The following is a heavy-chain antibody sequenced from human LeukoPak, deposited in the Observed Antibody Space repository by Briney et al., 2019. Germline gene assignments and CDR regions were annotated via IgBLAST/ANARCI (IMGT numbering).Heavy chain of an antibody. CDR3: ARERRNTHLWFGEPWDY. J-gene: IGHJ4*02. Sequence: GASVKVSCKASGGTFSSYAISWVRQAPGQGLEWMGGIIPIFGTANYAQKFQGRVTITADKSTSTAYMELSSLRSEDTAVYYCARERRNTHLWFGEPWDYWGQGTLVTVSS. V-gene: IGHV1-69*06. CDR1: GGTFSSYA. CDR2: IIPIFGTA. D-gene: IGHD3-10*01.